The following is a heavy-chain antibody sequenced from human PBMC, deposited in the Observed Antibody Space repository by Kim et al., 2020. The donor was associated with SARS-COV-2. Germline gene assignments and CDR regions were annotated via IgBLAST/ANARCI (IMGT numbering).Heavy chain of an antibody. CDR2: IYYSGST. Sequence: SETLSLTCTVSGGSISSYYWSWIRQPPGKGLEWIGYIYYSGSTNYNPSLKSRVTISVDTSKNQFSLKLSSVTAADTAVYYCARGGVRGGIGGWGQGTLV. CDR1: GGSISSYY. CDR3: ARGGVRGGIGG. V-gene: IGHV4-59*01. J-gene: IGHJ1*01. D-gene: IGHD3-10*01.